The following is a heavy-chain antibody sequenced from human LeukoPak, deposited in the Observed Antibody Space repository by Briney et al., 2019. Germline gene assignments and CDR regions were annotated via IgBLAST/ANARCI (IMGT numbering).Heavy chain of an antibody. Sequence: GGSLRLSCAASGLTLSSYGIHWDRHAPGKGRECVSFMRDNGRGKSNGDSVKGRFTTSRDNSKNTLYLQMNSLRVEDTAVYYCTSRTGAIWGQGTMVTVSS. CDR3: TSRTGAI. J-gene: IGHJ3*01. D-gene: IGHD7-27*01. V-gene: IGHV3-30*02. CDR2: MRDNGRGK. CDR1: GLTLSSYG.